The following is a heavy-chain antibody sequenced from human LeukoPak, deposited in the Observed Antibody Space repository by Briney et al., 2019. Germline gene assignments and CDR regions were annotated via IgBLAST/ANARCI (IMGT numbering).Heavy chain of an antibody. D-gene: IGHD2-2*01. CDR2: ISYDGSNK. CDR3: AKGDCSSTSCLPFDY. J-gene: IGHJ4*02. Sequence: GGSLRLSCAASGFTFSSYGMHWVRQAPGKGLEWVAVISYDGSNKYYADSVKGRFTISRDNSKNTLYLQMNSLRAEDTAVYHCAKGDCSSTSCLPFDYWGQGTLVTVSS. V-gene: IGHV3-30*18. CDR1: GFTFSSYG.